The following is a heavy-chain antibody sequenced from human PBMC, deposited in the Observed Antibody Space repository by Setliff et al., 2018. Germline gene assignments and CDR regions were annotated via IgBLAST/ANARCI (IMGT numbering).Heavy chain of an antibody. CDR3: ARDTSGRDALDI. J-gene: IGHJ3*02. D-gene: IGHD3-10*01. Sequence: GGSLRLSCAASGFTFSTYSMSWVRQAPGKGLEWVSAISGDSEYIYYRDSVKGRVTISRDNSKNTLYLQMSSLRAEDTAIYYCARDTSGRDALDIWGQGTMVTVSS. CDR2: ISGDSEYI. V-gene: IGHV3-23*01. CDR1: GFTFSTYS.